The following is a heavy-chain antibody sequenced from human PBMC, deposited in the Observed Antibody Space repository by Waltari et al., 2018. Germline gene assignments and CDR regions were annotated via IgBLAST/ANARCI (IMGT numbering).Heavy chain of an antibody. J-gene: IGHJ6*02. V-gene: IGHV3-30*04. CDR1: DFTFSTHA. D-gene: IGHD3-22*01. CDR2: VSYNARNI. CDR3: ARDYCDRTNCHGMDV. Sequence: QVQLVESGGGVVQPGRSLRLSCAASDFTFSTHAIHWVRQAPGKGLEWVAVVSYNARNIYYVDSVKGRFTVSRDNSKKTLYLQMNGLRPEDTAVYYCARDYCDRTNCHGMDVWGQGTTVIVSS.